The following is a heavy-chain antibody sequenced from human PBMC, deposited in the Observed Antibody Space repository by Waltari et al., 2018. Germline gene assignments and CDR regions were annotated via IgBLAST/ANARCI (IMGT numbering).Heavy chain of an antibody. CDR3: ARLAPRTHRSPVPERHYYYGMDV. CDR1: GFRFSNFW. Sequence: EEQLLESGGGLVQPGDSLGLSCAGSGFRFSNFWMNWVRQAPVKGLVWVARISDDGTSVNYADSVKGRFTISRDNAKNTLYLQMKRLRVEDTAVYYCARLAPRTHRSPVPERHYYYGMDVWGQGTTVTVSS. J-gene: IGHJ6*02. D-gene: IGHD3-10*01. CDR2: ISDDGTSV. V-gene: IGHV3-74*01.